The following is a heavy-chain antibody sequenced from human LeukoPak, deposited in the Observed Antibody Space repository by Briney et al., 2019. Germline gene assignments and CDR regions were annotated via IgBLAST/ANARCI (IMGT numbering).Heavy chain of an antibody. CDR2: IYHSGST. V-gene: IGHV4-4*02. CDR1: GGSISSSNW. J-gene: IGHJ6*02. CDR3: ARTRVLLWFGEYYYYYGMDV. Sequence: SETLSLTCAVSGGSISSSNWWSWVRQPPGKGLEWIGEIYHSGSTNYNPSLKSRVTISVDKSKNRFSLKLSSVTAADTAVYYCARTRVLLWFGEYYYYYGMDVWGQGTTVTVSS. D-gene: IGHD3-10*01.